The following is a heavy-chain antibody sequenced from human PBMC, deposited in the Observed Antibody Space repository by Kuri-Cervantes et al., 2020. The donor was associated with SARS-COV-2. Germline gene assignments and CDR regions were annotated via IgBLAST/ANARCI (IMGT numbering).Heavy chain of an antibody. D-gene: IGHD3-3*01. CDR3: ARRAPLDFWSGYYTYYFDY. CDR2: IYPGDSDT. Sequence: GESLKISCKGSGYRFTSYWIGWVRQMPGKGLEGMGIIYPGDSDTRYSPSFQGQVTISADKSISTAYLQWSSLKASDTAMYYCARRAPLDFWSGYYTYYFDYWGQGTLVTVSS. CDR1: GYRFTSYW. J-gene: IGHJ4*02. V-gene: IGHV5-51*01.